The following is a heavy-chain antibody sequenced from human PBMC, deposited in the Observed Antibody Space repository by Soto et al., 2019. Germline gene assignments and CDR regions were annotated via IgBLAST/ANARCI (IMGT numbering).Heavy chain of an antibody. CDR2: ISGSGGST. D-gene: IGHD1-26*01. CDR1: GFTFSSYA. CDR3: GNDGRSEARPN. Sequence: EVQLLESGGGLVQPGGSLRLSCAASGFTFSSYAMSWVRQAPGKGLEWVSAISGSGGSTYYADSVKGRFTISRDNSKNTLYLQMNSLGAEDTAVYYCGNDGRSEARPNWGQGTLVTVSS. J-gene: IGHJ4*02. V-gene: IGHV3-23*01.